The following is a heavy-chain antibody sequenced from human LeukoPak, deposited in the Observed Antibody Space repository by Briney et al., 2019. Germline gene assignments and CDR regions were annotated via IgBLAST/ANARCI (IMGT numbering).Heavy chain of an antibody. CDR3: ARDGGSAAGTDYYMDV. CDR2: ISYDGSNK. V-gene: IGHV3-30*04. Sequence: PGGSLRLSCAASGFTFSSYAMHWVRQAPGKGLEWVAVISYDGSNKYYADSVKGRFTISRDNSKNTLYLQMNSLRAEDTAVYYCARDGGSAAGTDYYMDVWGKGTLVTVSS. J-gene: IGHJ6*03. D-gene: IGHD6-13*01. CDR1: GFTFSSYA.